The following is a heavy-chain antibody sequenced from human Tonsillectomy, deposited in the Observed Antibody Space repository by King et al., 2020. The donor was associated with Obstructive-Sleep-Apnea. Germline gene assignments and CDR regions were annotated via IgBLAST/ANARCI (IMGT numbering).Heavy chain of an antibody. Sequence: VQLVESGGGVVQPGESLRLSCAASGFTFSNYGAHWVRQAPGKGLEWVAITRYDGGNKNYADSVKGRFTISRDNSKNTIYLQMNSLRVEDTAVYFCAKDRRDHLVPNDAFDIWGQGTMVTVSS. CDR3: AKDRRDHLVPNDAFDI. D-gene: IGHD6-13*01. CDR2: TRYDGGNK. V-gene: IGHV3-30*02. J-gene: IGHJ3*02. CDR1: GFTFSNYG.